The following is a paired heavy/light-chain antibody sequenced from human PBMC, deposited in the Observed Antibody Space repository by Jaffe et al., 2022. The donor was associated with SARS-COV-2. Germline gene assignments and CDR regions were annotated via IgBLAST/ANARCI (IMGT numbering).Heavy chain of an antibody. D-gene: IGHD6-13*01. V-gene: IGHV3-74*01. Sequence: EVQLVESGGGLVQPGGSLRLSCAASGFTFSSYWMHWVRQAPGKGLVWVSRINSDANITNYADSVKGRFTISRDNAKNTLHLQMNSLRAEDTAVYYCARATIAAAGRAFDYWGQGTLVTVSS. CDR2: INSDANIT. J-gene: IGHJ4*02. CDR1: GFTFSSYW. CDR3: ARATIAAAGRAFDY.
Light chain of an antibody. CDR2: AAS. V-gene: IGKV1-39*01. Sequence: DIQMTQSPSSLSASVGDRVTITCRAGQNISNYLNWYQQKLGKAPKLLLYAASNLQSGVPSTFSGSGSGTDFTLTISSLQPEDFATFYCQQTYSTPRTFGQGTKVEIK. J-gene: IGKJ1*01. CDR1: QNISNY. CDR3: QQTYSTPRT.